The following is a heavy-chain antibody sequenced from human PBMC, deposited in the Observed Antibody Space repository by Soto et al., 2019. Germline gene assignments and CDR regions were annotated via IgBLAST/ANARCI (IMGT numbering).Heavy chain of an antibody. V-gene: IGHV3-9*01. Sequence: SLRLSCAASGFTFADYAMHWVRQAPGKGLEWVSGISWNSGSIGYADSVKGRFTISRDNAKNSLYLQMNSLRAEDTALYYCAKDQRAHSLRAFDIWGQGT. D-gene: IGHD3-3*01. CDR1: GFTFADYA. J-gene: IGHJ3*02. CDR3: AKDQRAHSLRAFDI. CDR2: ISWNSGSI.